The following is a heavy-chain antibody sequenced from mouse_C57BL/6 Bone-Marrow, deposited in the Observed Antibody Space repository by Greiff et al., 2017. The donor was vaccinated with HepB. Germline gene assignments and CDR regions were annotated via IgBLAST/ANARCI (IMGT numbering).Heavy chain of an antibody. J-gene: IGHJ4*01. V-gene: IGHV1-4*01. CDR2: INPSSGYT. D-gene: IGHD1-1*01. Sequence: QVQLQQSGAELARPGASVKMSCKASGYTFTSYTMHWVKQRPGQGLEWIGYINPSSGYTKYNQKFKDKATLTADKSSSTAYMQLSSLTSEDSAVYYCARSITTVAMDYWGQGTSVTVSS. CDR3: ARSITTVAMDY. CDR1: GYTFTSYT.